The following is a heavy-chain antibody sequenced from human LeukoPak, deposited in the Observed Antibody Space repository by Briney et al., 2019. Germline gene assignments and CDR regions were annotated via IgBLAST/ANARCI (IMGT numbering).Heavy chain of an antibody. CDR2: IYYSGST. V-gene: IGHV4-59*01. D-gene: IGHD2-2*01. CDR3: ARVAPDIVVVPAVRNYYYYYMDV. J-gene: IGHJ6*03. Sequence: SETLFLTCTVSGGSISSYYWSWIRQPPGKGLEWIGYIYYSGSTNYNPSLKSRVTISVDTSKNQFSLKLSSVTAADTAVYYCARVAPDIVVVPAVRNYYYYYMDVWGKGTTVTVSS. CDR1: GGSISSYY.